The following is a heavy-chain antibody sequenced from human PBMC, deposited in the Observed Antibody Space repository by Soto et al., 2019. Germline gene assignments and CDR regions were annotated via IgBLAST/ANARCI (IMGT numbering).Heavy chain of an antibody. D-gene: IGHD2-15*01. J-gene: IGHJ5*02. CDR1: GDTFTSYE. CDR3: ARLGYCSVGSCRRGNWFDP. V-gene: IGHV1-8*01. CDR2: MNPNSGNT. Sequence: QVQLVQSGAEVKKPGASVKVSCKASGDTFTSYEINWVRQATGQGLEWMGWMNPNSGNTGYAQKFQGRVTMTRNTSISTGYMELSSLRSEDTAVYYCARLGYCSVGSCRRGNWFDPWGQGTLVTVSS.